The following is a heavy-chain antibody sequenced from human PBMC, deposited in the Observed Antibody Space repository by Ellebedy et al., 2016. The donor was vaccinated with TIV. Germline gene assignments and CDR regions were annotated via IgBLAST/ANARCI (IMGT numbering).Heavy chain of an antibody. J-gene: IGHJ2*01. D-gene: IGHD4-17*01. CDR1: GFTFSAYS. CDR3: ARDASVYGDSVYWYFDL. CDR2: ISTGSSTI. Sequence: PGGSLRLSCAVSGFTFSAYSMNWVRQAPGKGLEWVSYISTGSSTIYYADSVKGRFTISRDNAKNSLYLQMNSLRAEDTAVYYCARDASVYGDSVYWYFDLWGRGTLVGVS. V-gene: IGHV3-48*04.